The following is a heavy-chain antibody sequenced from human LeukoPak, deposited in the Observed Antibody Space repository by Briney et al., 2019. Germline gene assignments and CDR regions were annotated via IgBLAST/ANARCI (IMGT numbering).Heavy chain of an antibody. V-gene: IGHV1-18*01. CDR2: ISAYNGNT. Sequence: GASVTVSCKASGYTFTSYGISWVRQAPGQGLEWMGWISAYNGNTNYAQKLQGRVTMTTDTSTSTAYMELRSLRSDDTAVYYCARVGYCSSTSCYHPVTDWGQGTLVTVSS. J-gene: IGHJ4*02. CDR3: ARVGYCSSTSCYHPVTD. CDR1: GYTFTSYG. D-gene: IGHD2-2*03.